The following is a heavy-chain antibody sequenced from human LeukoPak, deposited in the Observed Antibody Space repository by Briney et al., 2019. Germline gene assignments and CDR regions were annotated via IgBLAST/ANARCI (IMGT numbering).Heavy chain of an antibody. J-gene: IGHJ4*02. CDR1: GYTFPANY. CDR3: ARVQVSDDNWGFFDY. Sequence: ASVKVTCKASGYTFPANYMHWVRQAPGQGLEWMGWINPNSGGSNCAQKFQGRVTMTRETSISTAYMELSRLSSDDTAVYYCARVQVSDDNWGFFDYWGQGTLVTVSS. D-gene: IGHD1-1*01. V-gene: IGHV1-2*02. CDR2: INPNSGGS.